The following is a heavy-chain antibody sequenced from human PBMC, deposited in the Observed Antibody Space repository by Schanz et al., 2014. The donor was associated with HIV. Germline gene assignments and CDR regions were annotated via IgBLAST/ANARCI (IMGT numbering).Heavy chain of an antibody. CDR2: IWYDGSNK. J-gene: IGHJ6*02. CDR1: GFTFSSYG. Sequence: QVQLVESGGGVVQPGRSLRLSCAASGFTFSSYGMHWVRQAPGKGLEWVAVIWYDGSNKYYADSVKGRFTISRDNSKNTLYLQMSSLRAEDTAVYYCAKVARWDYYGMDVWGQGTTVTVSS. CDR3: AKVARWDYYGMDV. V-gene: IGHV3-33*06.